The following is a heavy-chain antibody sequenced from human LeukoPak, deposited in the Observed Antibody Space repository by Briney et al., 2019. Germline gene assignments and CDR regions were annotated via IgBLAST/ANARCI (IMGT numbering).Heavy chain of an antibody. CDR2: ISSSSSTI. D-gene: IGHD3-22*01. J-gene: IGHJ4*02. CDR3: ARDRNYYDSSGYFDY. Sequence: GGSLRLSCAASGFTFSSYSMNWVRQAPGKGLEWVSYISSSSSTIYYADSVKGRFTISRDNAKNSLYLQMNSLRAGDTAVYYCARDRNYYDSSGYFDYWRQGTLVTVSS. CDR1: GFTFSSYS. V-gene: IGHV3-48*01.